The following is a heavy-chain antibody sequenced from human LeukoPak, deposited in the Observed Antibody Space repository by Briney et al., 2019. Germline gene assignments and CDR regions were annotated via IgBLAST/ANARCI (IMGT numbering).Heavy chain of an antibody. J-gene: IGHJ3*02. Sequence: GGSLRLSCAASGFTFSNAWMSWVRQAPGKGLEWVGRIKSKTDGGTTDYAAPVKGRFTISRDDSKNTLYLQMNSLKTEDTAVYYCTTDRYGYSNYNDAFDIWGQGTMVTVSS. CDR2: IKSKTDGGTT. CDR1: GFTFSNAW. V-gene: IGHV3-15*01. D-gene: IGHD4-11*01. CDR3: TTDRYGYSNYNDAFDI.